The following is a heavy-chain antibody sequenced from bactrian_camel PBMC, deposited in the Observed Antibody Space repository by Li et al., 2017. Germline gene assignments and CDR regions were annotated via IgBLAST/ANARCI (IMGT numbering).Heavy chain of an antibody. D-gene: IGHD1*01. J-gene: IGHJ4*01. Sequence: VQLVESGGGLVQPGGSLKLSCVAASGFRFSSYDLTWVRQAPGKELEWVSGIQDDGSTYYADSVKGRFTISVNKAENTLYLQMNSLKSEYTALCYCQIGNSEGGKRGQGTQVTVS. V-gene: IGHV3S10*01. CDR1: GFRFSSYD. CDR2: IQDDGST. CDR3: QIGNSEGGK.